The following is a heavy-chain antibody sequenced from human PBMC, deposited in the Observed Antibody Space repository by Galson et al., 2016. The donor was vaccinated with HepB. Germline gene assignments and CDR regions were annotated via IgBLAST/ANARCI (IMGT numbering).Heavy chain of an antibody. Sequence: SLRLSCAVSGFAVRSNFMAWVRQAPGKGLEWVSLIYSGGSTYYADSVGGRFTISRDISKNTLFLEMLNLRAEDTAVYYCARVQTFYDYTWGTSRPRYFDYWGQGTLVTVSS. CDR3: ARVQTFYDYTWGTSRPRYFDY. V-gene: IGHV3-53*01. D-gene: IGHD3-16*02. J-gene: IGHJ4*02. CDR1: GFAVRSNF. CDR2: IYSGGST.